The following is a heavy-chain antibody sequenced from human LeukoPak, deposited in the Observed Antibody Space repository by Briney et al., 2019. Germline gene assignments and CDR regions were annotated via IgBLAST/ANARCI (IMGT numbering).Heavy chain of an antibody. CDR1: GYSISSGYY. D-gene: IGHD3-10*01. Sequence: SETLSLTCTVSGYSISSGYYWGWIRQPPGKGLEWIGSIYHSGSTYYNPSLKSRVTISVDTSKNQFSLKLSSVTAADTAVYYCASGSYYYMDVWGKGTTVTVSS. CDR2: IYHSGST. J-gene: IGHJ6*03. V-gene: IGHV4-38-2*02. CDR3: ASGSYYYMDV.